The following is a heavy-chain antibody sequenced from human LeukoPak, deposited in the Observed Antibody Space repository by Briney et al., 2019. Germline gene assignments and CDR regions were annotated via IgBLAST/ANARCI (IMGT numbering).Heavy chain of an antibody. CDR1: GFTFSSYA. CDR3: AKALPLTENYDYVWGSYVLLNPGYFDY. D-gene: IGHD3-16*01. V-gene: IGHV3-23*01. J-gene: IGHJ4*02. Sequence: GGSLRLSCAASGFTFSSYAMSWVRQAPGKGLEWVSAISGSGGSTYYADSVKGRFTISRDNSKNTLYLQMNSLRAEDTAVYYCAKALPLTENYDYVWGSYVLLNPGYFDYWGQGTLVTVSS. CDR2: ISGSGGST.